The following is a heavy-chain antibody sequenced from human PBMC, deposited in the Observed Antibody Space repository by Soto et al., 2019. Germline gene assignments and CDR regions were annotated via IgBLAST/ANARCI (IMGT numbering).Heavy chain of an antibody. CDR3: AKDKKGRRSSGFYSDY. Sequence: GSXXLXXXPXXFSXXDXTMHWVRXPPXXGLEWVXXXXXXXXXXXXXDSVEGRFTISRDNSKNSMYLQMSSLRTEDTALYYGAKDKKGRRSSGFYSDYWGQGTQVTVSS. J-gene: IGHJ4*02. CDR2: XXXXXXXX. D-gene: IGHD6-19*01. V-gene: IGHV3-43*01. CDR1: XFSXXDXT.